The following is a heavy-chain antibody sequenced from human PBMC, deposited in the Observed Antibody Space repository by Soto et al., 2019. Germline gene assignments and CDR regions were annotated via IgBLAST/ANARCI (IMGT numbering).Heavy chain of an antibody. CDR3: ARRVQNYGNLYYFDY. CDR1: GGSISSSSYY. CDR2: IYYSGST. J-gene: IGHJ4*02. D-gene: IGHD4-17*01. V-gene: IGHV4-39*01. Sequence: SETLSLTCTVFGGSISSSSYYWGWIRQPPGKGLEWIGSIYYSGSTYYNPSLKSRVTISVDTSKNQFSLKLSSVTAADTAVYYCARRVQNYGNLYYFDYWGQGTLVTVSS.